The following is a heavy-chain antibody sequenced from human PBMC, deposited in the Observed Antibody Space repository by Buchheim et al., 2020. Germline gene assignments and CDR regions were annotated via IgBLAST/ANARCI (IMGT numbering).Heavy chain of an antibody. J-gene: IGHJ6*02. Sequence: QVQLVESGGGVVQPGRSLRLSCAASGFTFSSYAMHWVRQAPGQGLEWVAVISYDGSNKYYADSVEGRFTISRDNSKNTLSLQMNSLRAEDTAVYYCARDGLAAPNYYYYGMDVWGQGTT. CDR1: GFTFSSYA. D-gene: IGHD6-13*01. V-gene: IGHV3-30-3*01. CDR2: ISYDGSNK. CDR3: ARDGLAAPNYYYYGMDV.